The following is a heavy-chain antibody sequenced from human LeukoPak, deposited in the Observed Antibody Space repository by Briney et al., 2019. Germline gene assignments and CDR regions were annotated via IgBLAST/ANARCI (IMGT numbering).Heavy chain of an antibody. Sequence: GRSLRLSCAASGFTFSSYSMNWVRQAPGKGLEWVSSISSSSSYIYYADSVKGRFTISRDNAKNSLYLQMNSLRAEDTAVYYCARDYWYSYGLYYYYGMDVWGQGTTVTVSS. CDR2: ISSSSSYI. CDR1: GFTFSSYS. J-gene: IGHJ6*02. D-gene: IGHD5-18*01. CDR3: ARDYWYSYGLYYYYGMDV. V-gene: IGHV3-21*01.